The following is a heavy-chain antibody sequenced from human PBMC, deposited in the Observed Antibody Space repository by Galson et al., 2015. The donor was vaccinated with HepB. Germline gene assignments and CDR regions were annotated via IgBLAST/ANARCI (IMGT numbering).Heavy chain of an antibody. CDR2: IYPGDSDT. J-gene: IGHJ4*02. D-gene: IGHD3-3*01. Sequence: QSGAEVKKPGASVKISCKGSGSSFTSYWIGWVRQMPGKGLEWMGIIYPGDSDTRYSPSFQGQVTISADKSISTAYLQWSSLKASDTAMYYCARRYYDFWSGYYTPFDYWGQGTLVTVSS. CDR1: GSSFTSYW. CDR3: ARRYYDFWSGYYTPFDY. V-gene: IGHV5-51*01.